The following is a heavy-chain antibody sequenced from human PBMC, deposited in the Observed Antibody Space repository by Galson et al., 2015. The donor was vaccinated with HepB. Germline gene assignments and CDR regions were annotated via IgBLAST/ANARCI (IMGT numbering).Heavy chain of an antibody. Sequence: SLRLSCAASGFTFSSYLMHWVRQAPGKGLAWVSRIYSDGISINYADSVKGRFTISRDNAKNTLFLEMRSLRAEDTAVYYCAREWFGEFSWLGSWGQGTLVTVSS. D-gene: IGHD3-10*01. CDR3: AREWFGEFSWLGS. CDR2: IYSDGISI. CDR1: GFTFSSYL. V-gene: IGHV3-74*01. J-gene: IGHJ4*02.